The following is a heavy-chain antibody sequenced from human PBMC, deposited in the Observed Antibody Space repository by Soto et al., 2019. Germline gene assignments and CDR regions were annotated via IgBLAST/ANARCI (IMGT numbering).Heavy chain of an antibody. D-gene: IGHD6-6*01. Sequence: QAGGSLRLSCAASGFTFSSYWMSWVRQAPGKGLEWVANIKQDGSEKYYVDSVKGRFTISRDNAKNSLYLQMNSLRAEDTAVYYCARQIRAEGGIAARLRYYYGMDVWGQGTTVTVSS. J-gene: IGHJ6*02. CDR2: IKQDGSEK. CDR1: GFTFSSYW. V-gene: IGHV3-7*03. CDR3: ARQIRAEGGIAARLRYYYGMDV.